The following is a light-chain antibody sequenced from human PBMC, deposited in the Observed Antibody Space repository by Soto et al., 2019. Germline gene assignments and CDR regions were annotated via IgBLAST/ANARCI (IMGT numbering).Light chain of an antibody. CDR2: LGY. CDR3: MQVLQTPYT. Sequence: DIVMTQSPLSLPVTPGEPASISCRSSQSLLHSNGYNYLDWYLQQPGQSPQLLIYLGYNRASGVPDRFSGSGSGTDVTLKISRVEAEDVGCYYFMQVLQTPYTFGQGTKLEIK. J-gene: IGKJ2*01. CDR1: QSLLHSNGYNY. V-gene: IGKV2-28*01.